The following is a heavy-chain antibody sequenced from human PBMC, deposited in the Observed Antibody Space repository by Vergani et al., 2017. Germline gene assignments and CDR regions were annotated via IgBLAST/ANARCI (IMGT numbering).Heavy chain of an antibody. CDR1: EYSFGNYW. D-gene: IGHD1-1*01. V-gene: IGHV5-51*01. Sequence: EVELVQSGPEMRKPGESLKIFCKGSEYSFGNYWIGWVRQMPGKGLVWMGIIYPADSDTRYSPSFQGQVTISADKSISTAFLQWNSLKASDTALYYCARHTTYTDSWGQGTLVTVSS. CDR2: IYPADSDT. CDR3: ARHTTYTDS. J-gene: IGHJ4*02.